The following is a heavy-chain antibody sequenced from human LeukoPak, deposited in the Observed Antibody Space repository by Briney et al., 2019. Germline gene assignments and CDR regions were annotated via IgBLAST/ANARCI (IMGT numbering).Heavy chain of an antibody. CDR1: GFTFSSYS. D-gene: IGHD4-17*01. V-gene: IGHV3-21*01. J-gene: IGHJ4*02. CDR3: ARDFYGDYPSRYFDY. CDR2: ISSSSSYI. Sequence: KPGGSLRLSCAASGFTFSSYSMHWVRQAPGKGLEWVSSISSSSSYIYYADSVKGRFAISRDNAKNSLYLQMNSLRAEDTAVYYCARDFYGDYPSRYFDYWGQGTLATVSS.